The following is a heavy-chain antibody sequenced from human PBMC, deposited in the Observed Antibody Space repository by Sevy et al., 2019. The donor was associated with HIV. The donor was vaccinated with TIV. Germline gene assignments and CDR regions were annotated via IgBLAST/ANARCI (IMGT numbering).Heavy chain of an antibody. J-gene: IGHJ6*02. CDR3: AREVTYYYYGMDV. D-gene: IGHD4-4*01. Sequence: RGSLRLSCAASGFTFSSYSMNWVRQAPGKGLERVSSISSRSSYIYYADSVKGRFTISRDNAKNSLYLQMNSLRAEDTAVYYSAREVTYYYYGMDVWGQGTTVTVSS. CDR2: ISSRSSYI. V-gene: IGHV3-21*01. CDR1: GFTFSSYS.